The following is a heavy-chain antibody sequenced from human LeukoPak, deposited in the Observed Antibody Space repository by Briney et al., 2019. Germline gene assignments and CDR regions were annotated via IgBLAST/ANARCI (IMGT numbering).Heavy chain of an antibody. Sequence: PGGSLRLSCAASGFTFRNYAVSWVRQAPGKGLEWVSVISGNGGSTYYADSVKGRFTISRDNSKNTLYLQMNSLRAEDTAVYYSAKGDAGLVRRYYFDYWGQGTLVTVSS. D-gene: IGHD5-18*01. J-gene: IGHJ4*02. CDR3: AKGDAGLVRRYYFDY. CDR2: ISGNGGST. V-gene: IGHV3-23*01. CDR1: GFTFRNYA.